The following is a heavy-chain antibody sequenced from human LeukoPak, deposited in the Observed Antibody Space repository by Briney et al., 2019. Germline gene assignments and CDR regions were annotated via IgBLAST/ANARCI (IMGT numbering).Heavy chain of an antibody. D-gene: IGHD2-2*01. V-gene: IGHV1-18*01. CDR3: ARGNVVVVPAAIGLDYYYYMDV. J-gene: IGHJ6*03. CDR2: ISPYTTKT. Sequence: ASVKVSCKASGYTFISYGITWVRQAPGQGLEWMGWISPYTTKTNYAQSLQGRVTMTTDTSTSTAYMELRSLRSDDTAVYYCARGNVVVVPAAIGLDYYYYMDVWGKGTTVTVSS. CDR1: GYTFISYG.